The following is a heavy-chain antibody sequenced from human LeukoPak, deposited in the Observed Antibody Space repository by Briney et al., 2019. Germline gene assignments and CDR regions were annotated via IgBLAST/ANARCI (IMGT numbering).Heavy chain of an antibody. Sequence: GGSLRLSCAASGFTFSSFEMNWIRQAPGKGLEWVSYISSSGGTRYYANSVKGRFTISRDNAKNSLYLQMNSLRAEDTALYFCAQWSRYFDYWGQGTLVTVSS. CDR1: GFTFSSFE. V-gene: IGHV3-48*03. CDR3: AQWSRYFDY. D-gene: IGHD1-26*01. J-gene: IGHJ4*02. CDR2: ISSSGGTR.